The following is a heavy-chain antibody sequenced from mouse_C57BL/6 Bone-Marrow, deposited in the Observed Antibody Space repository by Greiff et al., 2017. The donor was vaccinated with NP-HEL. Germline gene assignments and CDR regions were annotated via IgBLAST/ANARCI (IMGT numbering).Heavy chain of an antibody. D-gene: IGHD1-1*01. J-gene: IGHJ3*01. V-gene: IGHV2-2*01. CDR1: GFSLTSYG. Sequence: VQLQQSGPGLVQPSQSLSITCTVSGFSLTSYGVHWVRQSPGKGLEWLGVIWSGGSTDYNAAFISRLSISKDNSKSQVFFKMNSLQADDTAIYYCARLYYYGSSAWFAYWGQGTLVTVSA. CDR2: IWSGGST. CDR3: ARLYYYGSSAWFAY.